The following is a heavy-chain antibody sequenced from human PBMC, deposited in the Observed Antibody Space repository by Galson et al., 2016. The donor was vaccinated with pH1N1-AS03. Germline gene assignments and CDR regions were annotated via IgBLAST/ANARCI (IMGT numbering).Heavy chain of an antibody. CDR1: GFSFSSYD. CDR2: ISSDGNKK. J-gene: IGHJ4*02. D-gene: IGHD2-15*01. Sequence: SLRLSCAASGFSFSSYDMYWVRQAPGKGLEWVTIISSDGNKKYYADSVKGRFTISRDNSKNTLDLQMNSLRAEDTAVYYCAKAMRGGFSMGYFDYWGQGTLVTVSS. CDR3: AKAMRGGFSMGYFDY. V-gene: IGHV3-30*18.